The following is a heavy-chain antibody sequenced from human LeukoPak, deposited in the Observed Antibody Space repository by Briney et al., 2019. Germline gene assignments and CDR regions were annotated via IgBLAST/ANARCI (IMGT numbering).Heavy chain of an antibody. CDR3: AKGPKPGAITMVRAVRSHYYYMDV. D-gene: IGHD3-10*01. J-gene: IGHJ6*03. Sequence: QPGGSLRLSCAASGFTFSSYEMNWVRQAPGKGLEWVSYISSSGSTIYYADSMKGRFTISRDNSKNTLYLQMNSLRAEDTAVYYCAKGPKPGAITMVRAVRSHYYYMDVWGKGTTVTISS. CDR1: GFTFSSYE. V-gene: IGHV3-48*03. CDR2: ISSSGSTI.